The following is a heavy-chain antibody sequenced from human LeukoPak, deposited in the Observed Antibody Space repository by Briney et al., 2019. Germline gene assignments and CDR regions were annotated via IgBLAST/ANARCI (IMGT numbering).Heavy chain of an antibody. D-gene: IGHD3-9*01. CDR3: AKDLRRVLRYFAWLSLDY. CDR1: GFTFSSYA. Sequence: GGSLRLSCAAPGFTFSSYAMHWVRQAPGKGLEWVAVISYDGSNKYYADSVKGRFTISRDNSKNTLYLQMNSLRAEDTAVYYCAKDLRRVLRYFAWLSLDYWGQGTLVTVSS. V-gene: IGHV3-30*04. J-gene: IGHJ4*02. CDR2: ISYDGSNK.